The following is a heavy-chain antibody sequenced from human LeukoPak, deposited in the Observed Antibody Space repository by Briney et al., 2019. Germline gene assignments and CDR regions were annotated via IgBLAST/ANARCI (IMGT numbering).Heavy chain of an antibody. CDR2: INPGGGST. Sequence: ASVKVSCKASGYTFTSYYIHWVRQAPGQGLEWVGIINPGGGSTSYAQKFQGRVTMTRDTSTSTVYMDLSSLRSEDTAVYYCARDLERYGMDVWGQGTTVTVSS. CDR1: GYTFTSYY. V-gene: IGHV1-46*01. J-gene: IGHJ6*02. CDR3: ARDLERYGMDV. D-gene: IGHD1-1*01.